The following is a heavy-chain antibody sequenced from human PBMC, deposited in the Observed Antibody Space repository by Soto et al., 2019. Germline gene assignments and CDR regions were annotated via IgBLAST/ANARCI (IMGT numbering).Heavy chain of an antibody. J-gene: IGHJ4*02. CDR2: INHSGST. CDR1: GGSFSGYY. D-gene: IGHD3-16*02. Sequence: SETLSLTCAVYGGSFSGYYWSWIRQPPGKGLEWIGEINHSGSTNYNPSLKSRVTISVDTSKNQFSLKLSSVTAADTAVYYCARAVGGVIVIDYWGQGTLVTVSS. CDR3: ARAVGGVIVIDY. V-gene: IGHV4-34*01.